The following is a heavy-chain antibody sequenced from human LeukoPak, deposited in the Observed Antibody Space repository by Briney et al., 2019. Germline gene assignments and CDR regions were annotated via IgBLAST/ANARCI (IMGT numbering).Heavy chain of an antibody. CDR3: AKDRVPRSSPSLYYFDY. Sequence: GGSLRLSCADSAFTFRSYGMSWVRQAPGKGLEWVSAISDSGFNTYYADSVKGRFTTSRDNSKNTLYLQMNSLRAEDTAIYYCAKDRVPRSSPSLYYFDYWGQGTLVTVSS. V-gene: IGHV3-23*01. CDR1: AFTFRSYG. D-gene: IGHD6-6*01. CDR2: ISDSGFNT. J-gene: IGHJ4*02.